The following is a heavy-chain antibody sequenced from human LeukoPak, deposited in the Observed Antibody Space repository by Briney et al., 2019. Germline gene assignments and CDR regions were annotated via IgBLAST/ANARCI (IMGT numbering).Heavy chain of an antibody. D-gene: IGHD6-13*01. CDR1: NGSINTYF. V-gene: IGHV4-59*08. CDR2: INYSETT. Sequence: NASETLSLTCTVSNGSINTYFWTWIRQPPGRGLEWIGIINYSETTRYNPSLKSRVTLSVDTSKNLFSLKLDSVTAADTAVYFCARALRSQGAAAGTGYLDSWGQGALVTASS. CDR3: ARALRSQGAAAGTGYLDS. J-gene: IGHJ4*02.